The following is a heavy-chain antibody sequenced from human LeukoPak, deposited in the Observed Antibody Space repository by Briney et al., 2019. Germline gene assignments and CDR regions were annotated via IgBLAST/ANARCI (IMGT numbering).Heavy chain of an antibody. CDR3: ARDGGELWPLDE. Sequence: HSGGSLRLFCVASGFPFKGYWMTWVRQPPGKGLDWVANIKPDGSETNYLDSVKGRFTISRDNATDSLFLEMNNLRVDDTAVYYCARDGGELWPLDEWGQGILVTVSS. CDR1: GFPFKGYW. CDR2: IKPDGSET. V-gene: IGHV3-7*01. J-gene: IGHJ4*02. D-gene: IGHD3-10*01.